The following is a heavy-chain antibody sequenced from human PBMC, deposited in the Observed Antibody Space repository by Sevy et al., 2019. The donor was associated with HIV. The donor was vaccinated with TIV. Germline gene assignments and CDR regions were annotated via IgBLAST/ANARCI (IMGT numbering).Heavy chain of an antibody. J-gene: IGHJ4*02. D-gene: IGHD3-10*01. CDR3: ARDGDLIYGPAGGFDY. CDR2: ISYDGSNK. CDR1: GFTFSSYA. Sequence: GGSLRLSCAASGFTFSSYAMHWGRQAPGKGLEWVAVISYDGSNKYYADSVKGRFTISRDNSKNTLYLQMNSLRAEDTAVYYCARDGDLIYGPAGGFDYWGQGTLVTVSS. V-gene: IGHV3-30-3*01.